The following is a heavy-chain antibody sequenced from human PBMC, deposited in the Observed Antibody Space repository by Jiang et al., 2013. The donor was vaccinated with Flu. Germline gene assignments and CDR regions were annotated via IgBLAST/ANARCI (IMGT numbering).Heavy chain of an antibody. V-gene: IGHV3-30*18. CDR1: GFTFSNYV. CDR2: VSRDGSTK. Sequence: QLVESGGGAVQPGKSLKLSCAASGFTFSNYVMHWVRQAPGKGLEWVAGVSRDGSTKYQTDSVKGRFTISRDNSKNTLYLQMNRLRVEDTAVYYCAKDGYYDFWAGYYSPDWGQGTRVTVSS. D-gene: IGHD3-3*01. J-gene: IGHJ4*02. CDR3: AKDGYYDFWAGYYSPD.